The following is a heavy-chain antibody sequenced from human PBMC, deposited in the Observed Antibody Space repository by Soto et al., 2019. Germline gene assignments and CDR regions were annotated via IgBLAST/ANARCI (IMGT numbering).Heavy chain of an antibody. D-gene: IGHD3-3*01. CDR3: ARDRVDYGMGA. V-gene: IGHV4-59*01. CDR2: IYYSGST. Sequence: SETLSLTCTVSGGSISSYYWSWIRQPPGKGLEWIGYIYYSGSTNYNPSLKSRVTISVDTSKNQFSLKLSSVTAADTAVYYCARDRVDYGMGAWGQGTTVTVSS. J-gene: IGHJ6*02. CDR1: GGSISSYY.